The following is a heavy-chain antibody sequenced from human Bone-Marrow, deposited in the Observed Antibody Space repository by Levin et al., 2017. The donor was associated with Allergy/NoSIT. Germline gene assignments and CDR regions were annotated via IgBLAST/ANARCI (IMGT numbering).Heavy chain of an antibody. D-gene: IGHD3-10*01. J-gene: IGHJ3*01. Sequence: GESLKISCLASGVPFSAYSMNWVRQAPGKGLEWVAVMSHDGSYIFYADSVKGRFTISRDNLKNILSLQMNSLRLDDTHTYFCARIGYGWSCGNGLDCWGQGTVVTVSS. CDR2: MSHDGSYI. V-gene: IGHV3-30*01. CDR1: GVPFSAYS. CDR3: ARIGYGWSCGNGLDC.